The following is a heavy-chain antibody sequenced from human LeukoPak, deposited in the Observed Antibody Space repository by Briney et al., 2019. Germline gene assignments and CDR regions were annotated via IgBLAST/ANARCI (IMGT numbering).Heavy chain of an antibody. D-gene: IGHD3-10*01. J-gene: IGHJ4*02. V-gene: IGHV3-72*01. CDR3: ARAPFYGSGSFPDY. Sequence: GSLRLSCAASGFSFSDHYMDWVRQAPGKGLECVGRTINKANSYTTEYAASVKGRFTISRDDSKNSLYLQMNSLKTEDTAVYYCARAPFYGSGSFPDYWGQGTLVTVSS. CDR1: GFSFSDHY. CDR2: TINKANSYTT.